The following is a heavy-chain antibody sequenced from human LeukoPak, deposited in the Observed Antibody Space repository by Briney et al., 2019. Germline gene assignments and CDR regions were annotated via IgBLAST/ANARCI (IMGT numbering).Heavy chain of an antibody. CDR3: ARWGNSNGYLDY. D-gene: IGHD5-18*01. CDR1: GGSISSGGYY. J-gene: IGHJ4*02. CDR2: IYYSGST. V-gene: IGHV4-30-2*01. Sequence: NPSETLSLTCTVSGGSISSGGYYWSWIRQPPGKGLEWIGYIYYSGSTYYNPSLKSRVTISVDRSKNQFSLKLNSVTAADTAVYYCARWGNSNGYLDYWGQGTLVTVSS.